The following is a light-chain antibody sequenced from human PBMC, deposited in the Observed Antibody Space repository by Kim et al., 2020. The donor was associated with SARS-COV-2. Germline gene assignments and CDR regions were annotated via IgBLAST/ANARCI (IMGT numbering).Light chain of an antibody. CDR1: QSLNNN. CDR3: QQYNDWPLA. CDR2: GAS. Sequence: EIAMTQSPATVSVSPGERATLSCRANQSLNNNLAWYQQKPGQAPRLLMYGASSRATGIQARFTGSGSGTEFTLTISSLQSEDSAVYYCQQYNDWPLAFGGVTKVEI. J-gene: IGKJ4*01. V-gene: IGKV3-15*01.